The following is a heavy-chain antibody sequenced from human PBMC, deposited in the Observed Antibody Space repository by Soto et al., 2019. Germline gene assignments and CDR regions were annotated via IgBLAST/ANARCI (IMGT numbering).Heavy chain of an antibody. Sequence: GASVKVSCKASGYTFTGYYMHWVRQAPGQGFEWMGRISPKSGGTNYAQKFQGRATMTWDTSLNTAYMELSSLISEDTAVYYCARPPGYICDWYYFDLWGQGTLVTVSS. V-gene: IGHV1-2*02. CDR2: ISPKSGGT. D-gene: IGHD3-9*01. CDR1: GYTFTGYY. J-gene: IGHJ4*02. CDR3: ARPPGYICDWYYFDL.